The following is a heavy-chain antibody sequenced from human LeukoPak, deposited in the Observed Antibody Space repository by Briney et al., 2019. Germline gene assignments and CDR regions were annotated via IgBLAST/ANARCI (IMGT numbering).Heavy chain of an antibody. V-gene: IGHV3-21*05. D-gene: IGHD6-13*01. Sequence: PGGSLRLSCAASGFTFSSYSMNWVRQAPGKGLEWVSYISSSSSYIYYADSVKGRFTISRDNAKNSLYLQMNSLRAEDTAVYYCARGIAAAGTACNYWGQGTLVTVSS. CDR2: ISSSSSYI. CDR3: ARGIAAAGTACNY. CDR1: GFTFSSYS. J-gene: IGHJ4*02.